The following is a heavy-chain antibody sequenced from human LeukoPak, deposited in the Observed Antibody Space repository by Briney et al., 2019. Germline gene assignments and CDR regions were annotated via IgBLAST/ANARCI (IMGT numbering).Heavy chain of an antibody. V-gene: IGHV4-59*01. CDR3: ARRTTVVTPGYYYGMDV. CDR1: GGSISSYY. CDR2: IYYSGST. Sequence: PSETLSLTCTVSGGSISSYYWSWVRQPPGKGLEWIGYIYYSGSTDYNPSLKSRVTISVDTSKNQFSLKLSSVTAADTAVYYCARRTTVVTPGYYYGMDVWGQGTTVTVSS. D-gene: IGHD4-23*01. J-gene: IGHJ6*02.